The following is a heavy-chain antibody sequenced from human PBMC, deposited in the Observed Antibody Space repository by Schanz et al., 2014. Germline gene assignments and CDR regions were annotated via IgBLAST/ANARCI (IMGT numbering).Heavy chain of an antibody. CDR2: LRSDGSRR. CDR1: GYSFSDYD. J-gene: IGHJ4*02. V-gene: IGHV3-30*02. Sequence: VQLVESGGGVVQPGGSLRLSCVGSGYSFSDYDMYWIRQAPGKGLEWLAFLRSDGSRRDYADSVKGRFTISRDNSRTTLSLHMSSLRPADTAFYSCAKDPPRGVRTPIKPTLDSWGQGTRVTVS. CDR3: AKDPPRGVRTPIKPTLDS. D-gene: IGHD3-10*01.